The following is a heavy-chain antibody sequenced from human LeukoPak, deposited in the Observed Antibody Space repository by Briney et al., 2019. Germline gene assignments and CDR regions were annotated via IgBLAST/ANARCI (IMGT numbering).Heavy chain of an antibody. J-gene: IGHJ5*02. CDR3: AKGAPRGSGSYYAAIDA. V-gene: IGHV3-23*01. CDR1: GITFNTCA. CDR2: ITSGYST. Sequence: GGSLRLSCVASGITFNTCAMNWVRQAPGKGLECVSAITSGYSTYYADSVKGRFTISRDNSKNTLYLQMNSLRAEAPAVYFYAKGAPRGSGSYYAAIDAWGQGTLVTVSS. D-gene: IGHD3-10*01.